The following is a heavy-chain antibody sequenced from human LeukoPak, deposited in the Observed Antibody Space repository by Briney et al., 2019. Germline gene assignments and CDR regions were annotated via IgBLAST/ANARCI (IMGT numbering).Heavy chain of an antibody. J-gene: IGHJ5*02. Sequence: SETLSLTCTVSGGSISSSSYYWGWIRQPPGKGLEWIGRIYYSGSTYYNPSLKSRVTISVDTSKNQFSLKLSSVTAADTAVYYCARPIAQTYCSSTSCPQGWFDPWGQGTLVTVSS. V-gene: IGHV4-39*01. D-gene: IGHD2-2*01. CDR3: ARPIAQTYCSSTSCPQGWFDP. CDR2: IYYSGST. CDR1: GGSISSSSYY.